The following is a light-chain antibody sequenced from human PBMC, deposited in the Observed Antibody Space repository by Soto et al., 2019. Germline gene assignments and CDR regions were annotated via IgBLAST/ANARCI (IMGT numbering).Light chain of an antibody. V-gene: IGKV3-11*01. CDR3: QQRTNWPRLYT. Sequence: PGDGATLSCRASQSISTSLAWYQRKPGQAPRLLIYEASNRATGIPARFTGSGSGTDFTLTISSLEPEDFAVYFCQQRTNWPRLYTFGQGTKLEI. CDR1: QSISTS. CDR2: EAS. J-gene: IGKJ2*01.